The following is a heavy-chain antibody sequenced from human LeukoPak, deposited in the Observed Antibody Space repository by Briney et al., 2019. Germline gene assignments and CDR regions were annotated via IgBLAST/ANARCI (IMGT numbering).Heavy chain of an antibody. CDR1: GGSFSGYY. V-gene: IGHV4-34*01. Sequence: SETLSLTCAVYGGSFSGYYWSWIRQPPGKGLEWIGEINHSGSTNYNPSLKSRVTISVDTSKNQFSLKLSSVTAADTAVYYCARGLRTYYGSGSYLDYWGQGTLVSVSS. J-gene: IGHJ4*02. CDR2: INHSGST. CDR3: ARGLRTYYGSGSYLDY. D-gene: IGHD3-10*01.